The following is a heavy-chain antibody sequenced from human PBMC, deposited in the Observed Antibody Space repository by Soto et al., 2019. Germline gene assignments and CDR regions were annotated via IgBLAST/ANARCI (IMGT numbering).Heavy chain of an antibody. CDR3: AREVEYWFDL. CDR1: GFSCRYYY. J-gene: IGHJ5*02. D-gene: IGHD3-3*01. V-gene: IGHV3-11*01. CDR2: ISSSDSSSGSTE. Sequence: PGASLRLSGAASGFSCRYYYMSWIRPAPGKGLDWVSYISSSDSSSGSTEYYADSVKGRFTISRDNAKNSLYLQMNSLRAEDTAVYYCAREVEYWFDLWGQGTLVTVS.